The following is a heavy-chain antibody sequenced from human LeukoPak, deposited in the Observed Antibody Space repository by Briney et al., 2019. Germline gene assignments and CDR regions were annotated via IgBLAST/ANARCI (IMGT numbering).Heavy chain of an antibody. D-gene: IGHD3-10*01. Sequence: NSGGSLRLSCAASGFTFSNAWMSWVRQAPGKGLEWVGRIKSKTDGGTTDYAAPVKGRFTISREDAKNTSYLHMNSLKTEDTAVYYCTTDYYGSGSYPDAFDIWGRGTMVTVSS. J-gene: IGHJ3*02. V-gene: IGHV3-15*01. CDR2: IKSKTDGGTT. CDR3: TTDYYGSGSYPDAFDI. CDR1: GFTFSNAW.